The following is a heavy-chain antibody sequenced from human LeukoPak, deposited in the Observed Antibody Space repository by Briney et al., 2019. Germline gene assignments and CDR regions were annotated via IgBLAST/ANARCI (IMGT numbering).Heavy chain of an antibody. CDR3: TRGSIAYYYMDV. Sequence: SETLSLTCAVYGGSFSGYYWSWIRQPPGKGLEWIGHIYYSGSTNYNPSLKSRVTISVDTSKNHFSLKLSSMTAADTAVYYCTRGSIAYYYMDVWGKGTTVTISS. V-gene: IGHV4-59*01. D-gene: IGHD3-22*01. CDR1: GGSFSGYY. J-gene: IGHJ6*03. CDR2: IYYSGST.